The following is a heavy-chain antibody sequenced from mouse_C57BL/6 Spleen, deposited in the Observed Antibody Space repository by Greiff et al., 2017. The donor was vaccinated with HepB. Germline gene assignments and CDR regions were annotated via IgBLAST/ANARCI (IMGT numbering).Heavy chain of an antibody. CDR3: HDGAWFAY. V-gene: IGHV1-26*01. CDR2: INPNNGGT. CDR1: GYTFTDYY. D-gene: IGHD2-12*01. Sequence: EVQLQQSGPELVKPGASVKISCKASGYTFTDYYMNWVKQSHGKSLEWIGDINPNNGGTSYNQKFKGKATLTVDKSSSTAYMELRSLTSEDSAVYYCHDGAWFAYWGQGTLVTVSA. J-gene: IGHJ3*01.